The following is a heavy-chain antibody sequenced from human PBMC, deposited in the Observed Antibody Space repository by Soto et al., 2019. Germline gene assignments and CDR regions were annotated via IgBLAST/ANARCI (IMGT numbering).Heavy chain of an antibody. J-gene: IGHJ4*02. CDR1: GVSISNSSYY. V-gene: IGHV4-39*02. Sequence: SETLSLTCTVSGVSISNSSYYWGWIRRPPGKGLEWIGTIYYSGITYYNPSLKSRVTISVDTSKNQFSLKLTSVTAADTAVYYCARDGSNWDQGTLVTVSS. CDR2: IYYSGIT. CDR3: ARDGSN.